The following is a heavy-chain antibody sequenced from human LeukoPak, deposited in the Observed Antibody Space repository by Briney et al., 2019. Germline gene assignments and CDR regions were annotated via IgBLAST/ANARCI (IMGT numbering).Heavy chain of an antibody. CDR3: AKSKREWLLQGIDY. D-gene: IGHD3-3*01. V-gene: IGHV3-23*01. CDR1: GFTFSSYA. Sequence: GGSLRLSCAASGFTFSSYAMSWVRQAPGKGLEWVSAISGSGGSTYYADSVKGRFTISRDNAKNSLYLQMNSLRAEDTALYYCAKSKREWLLQGIDYWGQGTLVTVSS. J-gene: IGHJ4*02. CDR2: ISGSGGST.